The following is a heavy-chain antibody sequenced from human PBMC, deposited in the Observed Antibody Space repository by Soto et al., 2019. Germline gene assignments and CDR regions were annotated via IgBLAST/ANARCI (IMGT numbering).Heavy chain of an antibody. J-gene: IGHJ5*02. CDR1: GGSISSGGYF. CDR3: ARVEGGYYDSSGYYYDWFDP. CDR2: IYHSGST. D-gene: IGHD3-22*01. Sequence: PSETLSLTCAVSGGSISSGGYFWSWIPQPPGKGLDWIGYIYHSGSTYYNPSLKSRVTISVDRPKNQFSLKLSSVTAADTAVYYCARVEGGYYDSSGYYYDWFDPWGQGTLVTVSS. V-gene: IGHV4-30-2*01.